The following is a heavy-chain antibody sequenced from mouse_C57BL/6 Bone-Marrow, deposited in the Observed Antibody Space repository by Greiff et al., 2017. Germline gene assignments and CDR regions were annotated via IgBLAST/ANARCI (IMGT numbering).Heavy chain of an antibody. J-gene: IGHJ1*03. Sequence: VQLQQSGAELAKPGASVKLSCKASGYTFTSYWMHWVKQRPGQGLEWIGYINPSSGYTKYNQKFKDKATLTADKSSSTAYMQLSSLTYEDSAVYYCARALLLRPWYFDVWGTGTTVTVSS. CDR3: ARALLLRPWYFDV. CDR1: GYTFTSYW. CDR2: INPSSGYT. D-gene: IGHD1-1*01. V-gene: IGHV1-7*01.